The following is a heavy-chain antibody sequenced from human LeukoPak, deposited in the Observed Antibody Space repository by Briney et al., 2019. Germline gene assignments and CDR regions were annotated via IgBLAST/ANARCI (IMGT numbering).Heavy chain of an antibody. CDR3: AREDYGHAFDI. CDR1: GFTFSSYA. CDR2: ISYDGSNK. D-gene: IGHD3-16*01. J-gene: IGHJ3*02. Sequence: RPGGSLRLSCAASGFTFSSYAMHWVRRAPGKGLEWVAVISYDGSNKYYADSVKGRFTISRDNSKNTLYLQMNSLRADDTAVYYCAREDYGHAFDIWGQGTMVTVSS. V-gene: IGHV3-30-3*01.